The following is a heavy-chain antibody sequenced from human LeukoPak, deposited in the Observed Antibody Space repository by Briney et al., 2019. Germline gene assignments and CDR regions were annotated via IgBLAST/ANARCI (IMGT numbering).Heavy chain of an antibody. D-gene: IGHD3-22*01. CDR3: ARDHYYYDSSGYYP. Sequence: ASVKVSCKASGYTFTSYDINWVRQATGQGLEWMGWMNPNSGNTGYAQKFQGRVTMTRNTSISTAYMELSSLRSGDTAVYCCARDHYYYDSSGYYPWGQGTLVTVSS. CDR2: MNPNSGNT. CDR1: GYTFTSYD. V-gene: IGHV1-8*01. J-gene: IGHJ5*02.